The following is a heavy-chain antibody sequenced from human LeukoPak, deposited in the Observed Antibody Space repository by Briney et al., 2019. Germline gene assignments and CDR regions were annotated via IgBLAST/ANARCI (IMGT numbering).Heavy chain of an antibody. D-gene: IGHD2-21*01. CDR3: ARVAYCGGDCYYYYYYMDV. J-gene: IGHJ6*03. V-gene: IGHV4-59*08. CDR1: GGSISSYY. Sequence: SETLSLTCTVSGGSISSYYWSWIRQPPGKGLEWIGYIYYSGSTNYNPSLKSRVTISVDTSKNQFSLKLSSVTAADTAVYYCARVAYCGGDCYYYYYYMDVWGKGTTVTVSS. CDR2: IYYSGST.